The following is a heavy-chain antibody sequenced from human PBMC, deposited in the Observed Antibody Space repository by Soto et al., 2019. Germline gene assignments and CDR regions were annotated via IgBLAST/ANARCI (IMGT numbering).Heavy chain of an antibody. CDR1: GFTYSNAW. CDR2: IKSKTDGGTT. J-gene: IGHJ6*02. Sequence: PGGTLRLSCAASGFTYSNAWMSWVGLAPGKGLECVGRIKSKTDGGTTDYAAPVKGRFTISRDDSKNTLYLQMNSLKTEDTAVYYCTTDQTYEGMDVWGQGTTVTVSS. D-gene: IGHD3-22*01. V-gene: IGHV3-15*01. CDR3: TTDQTYEGMDV.